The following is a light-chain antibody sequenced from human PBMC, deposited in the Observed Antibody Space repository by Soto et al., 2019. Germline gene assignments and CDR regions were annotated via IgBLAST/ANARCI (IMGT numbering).Light chain of an antibody. CDR1: SGDVGGYNY. CDR2: DVS. Sequence: LTQPRSVSGSPGQSVTISCTGTSGDVGGYNYVSWYQEHPGKAPKLMIYDVSKRPSGVPDRFSGSKSGNTASLTISGLQAEDEADYYCCSYAGSYTHYVFGTGTKVTVL. J-gene: IGLJ1*01. V-gene: IGLV2-11*01. CDR3: CSYAGSYTHYV.